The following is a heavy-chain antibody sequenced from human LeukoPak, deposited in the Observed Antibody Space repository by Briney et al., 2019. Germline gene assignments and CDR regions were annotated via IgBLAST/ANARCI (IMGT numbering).Heavy chain of an antibody. J-gene: IGHJ4*02. CDR3: AKGAWHYDSSGYHQLDY. V-gene: IGHV3-23*01. CDR1: GGSISSGGYY. CDR2: ISGSGGST. D-gene: IGHD3-22*01. Sequence: LSLTCTVSGGSISSGGYYWSWVRQAPGKGLEWVSAISGSGGSTYYADSVKGRFTISRDNSKNTLYLQMNSLRAEDTAVYYCAKGAWHYDSSGYHQLDYWGQGTLVTVSS.